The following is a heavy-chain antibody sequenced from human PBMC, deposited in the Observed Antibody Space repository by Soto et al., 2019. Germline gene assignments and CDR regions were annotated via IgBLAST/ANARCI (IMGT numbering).Heavy chain of an antibody. D-gene: IGHD1-7*01. Sequence: ASVKVSCKASGYTFTSYAMHWVRQAPGQRLEWMGWISAYNGNTNYAQKLQGRVTMTTDTSTSTAYMELRSLRSDDTAVYYCARDPTKGNWNYALADWFDPWGQGTLVTVSS. CDR3: ARDPTKGNWNYALADWFDP. CDR2: ISAYNGNT. J-gene: IGHJ5*02. V-gene: IGHV1-18*01. CDR1: GYTFTSYA.